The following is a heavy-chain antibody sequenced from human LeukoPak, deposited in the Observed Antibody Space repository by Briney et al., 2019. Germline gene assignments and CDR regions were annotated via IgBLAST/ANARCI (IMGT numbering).Heavy chain of an antibody. CDR1: GYTFTGYY. D-gene: IGHD3-22*01. CDR2: INPNSGGT. J-gene: IGHJ3*02. CDR3: AREMDYYDSSGYYDAFDI. Sequence: GASVKVSCKASGYTFTGYYMHWVRQAPGQGLEWMGWINPNSGGTNYAQKFQGRVTMTRDTSISTAYMELSGLRSDDTAVYYCAREMDYYDSSGYYDAFDIWGQGTMVTVSS. V-gene: IGHV1-2*02.